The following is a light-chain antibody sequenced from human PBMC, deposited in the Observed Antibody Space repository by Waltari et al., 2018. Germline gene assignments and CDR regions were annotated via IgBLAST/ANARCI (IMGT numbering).Light chain of an antibody. V-gene: IGKV1-8*01. Sequence: AIRITQSPSSLSASTGDRVTITCRASQGISSYLAWYQQKPGKAPKLLIYAASTLQSGVPSRFSGSGSGTDFTRTISCLQSEDFATYYCQQYYSYLPTFGQGTKVEIK. CDR3: QQYYSYLPT. J-gene: IGKJ1*01. CDR2: AAS. CDR1: QGISSY.